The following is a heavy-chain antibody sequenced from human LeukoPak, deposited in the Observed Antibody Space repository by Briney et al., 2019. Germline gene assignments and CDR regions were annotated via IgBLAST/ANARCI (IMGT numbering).Heavy chain of an antibody. CDR1: GGSISSGGYY. V-gene: IGHV4-31*03. D-gene: IGHD2-2*02. J-gene: IGHJ3*02. CDR2: IYYSGST. CDR3: ARAYCSSTSCYTGWGGDAFDI. Sequence: SETLSLTCTVSGGSISSGGYYWSWNRQHPGKGLEWIGYIYYSGSTYYNPSLKSRVTISVDTSKNQFSLKLSSVTAADTAVYYCARAYCSSTSCYTGWGGDAFDIWGQGTMVTVYS.